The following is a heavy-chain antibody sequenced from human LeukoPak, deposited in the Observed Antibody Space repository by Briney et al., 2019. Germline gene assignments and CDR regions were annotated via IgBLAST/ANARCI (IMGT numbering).Heavy chain of an antibody. CDR3: ARDSRHIVVVPAAIRFYY. V-gene: IGHV1-18*01. Sequence: ASVKVSCKASGYTFTSYGISWVRQAPGQGLEWMGWISAYNGNTNYAQKLQGRVTMTTDTSTSTAYMELRSLRSGDTAVYYCARDSRHIVVVPAAIRFYYWGQGTLVTASS. CDR1: GYTFTSYG. CDR2: ISAYNGNT. D-gene: IGHD2-2*01. J-gene: IGHJ4*02.